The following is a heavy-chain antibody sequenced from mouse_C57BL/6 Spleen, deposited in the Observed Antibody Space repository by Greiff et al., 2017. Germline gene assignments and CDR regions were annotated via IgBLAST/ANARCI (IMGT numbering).Heavy chain of an antibody. J-gene: IGHJ4*01. CDR1: GYTFTDYN. CDR2: INPNNGGT. Sequence: EVQLQQSGPELVKPGASVKMSCKASGYTFTDYNMHWVKQSHGKSLEWIGYINPNNGGTSYNQKFKGKATLTVNKSSSTAYMELRSLTSEDSAVYYCARSLYYYGSSYDAMDYWGQGTSVTVSS. D-gene: IGHD1-1*01. CDR3: ARSLYYYGSSYDAMDY. V-gene: IGHV1-22*01.